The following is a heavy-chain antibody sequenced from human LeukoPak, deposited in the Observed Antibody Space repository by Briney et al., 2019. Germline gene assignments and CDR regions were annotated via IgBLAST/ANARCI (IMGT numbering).Heavy chain of an antibody. CDR2: IYSGGST. CDR1: GFTVSSNY. CDR3: ARDRDYYDSSGGMNAFDI. V-gene: IGHV3-66*01. J-gene: IGHJ3*02. Sequence: GGSLRLSCAASGFTVSSNYMSWVRQAPGKGLEWVSVIYSGGSTYYADSVKGRFTISRDNSKNTLYLQMNSLRAEDSAVYYCARDRDYYDSSGGMNAFDIWGQGTMVTVSS. D-gene: IGHD3-22*01.